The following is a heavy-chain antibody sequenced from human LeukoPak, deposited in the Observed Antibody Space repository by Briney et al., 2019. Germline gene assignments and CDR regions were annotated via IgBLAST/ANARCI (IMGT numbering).Heavy chain of an antibody. D-gene: IGHD2-8*01. J-gene: IGHJ1*01. CDR2: IYSGGST. Sequence: GGSLRLSCAASGSTVNSNYMSWVRQAPGKGLEWVSVIYSGGSTYYADSVKGRFTISRDNSKNTLYLQMNSLRAEDTAVYYCASMYFSQYLQHWGQGTLVTVSS. CDR3: ASMYFSQYLQH. CDR1: GSTVNSNY. V-gene: IGHV3-53*01.